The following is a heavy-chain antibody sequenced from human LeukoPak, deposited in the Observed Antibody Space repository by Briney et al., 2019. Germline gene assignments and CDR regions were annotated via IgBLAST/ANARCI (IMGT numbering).Heavy chain of an antibody. Sequence: SETLSVTCAVYGGSFSGYYWSWIRQPPGKGLEWIGEINHSGSTNYNPSLKSRVTISVDTSKNQFSLKLSSVTAADTAVYYCARGHLLRQLLWSYWGQGTLVTVSS. CDR3: ARGHLLRQLLWSY. V-gene: IGHV4-34*01. J-gene: IGHJ4*02. D-gene: IGHD2-2*01. CDR2: INHSGST. CDR1: GGSFSGYY.